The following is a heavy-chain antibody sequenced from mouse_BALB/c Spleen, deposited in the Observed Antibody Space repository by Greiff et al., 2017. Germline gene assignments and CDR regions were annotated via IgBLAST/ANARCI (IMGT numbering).Heavy chain of an antibody. J-gene: IGHJ3*01. CDR2: IWTGGGT. CDR1: GFSLTSYD. D-gene: IGHD2-3*01. V-gene: IGHV2-9-2*01. CDR3: VRAGYYEGFAY. Sequence: VKLMESGPGLVAPSQSLSITCTVSGFSLTSYDISWIRQPPGKGLEWLGVIWTGGGTNYNSAFMSRLSISKDNSKSQVFLKMNSLQTDDTAIYYCVRAGYYEGFAYWGQGTLVTVSA.